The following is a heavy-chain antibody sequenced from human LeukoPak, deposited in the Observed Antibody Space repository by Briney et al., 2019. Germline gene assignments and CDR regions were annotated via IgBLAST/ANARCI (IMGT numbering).Heavy chain of an antibody. CDR3: AKDRYSYAFEYSDS. CDR2: IYSGGST. J-gene: IGHJ4*01. Sequence: GGSLRLSCAASGFTVSSNYMSWVRQAPGKGLEWVSVIYSGGSTYYADSVKGRFTISRDNSKNTLSLQVSSLRTEDTAVYYCAKDRYSYAFEYSDSWGQEPWSPSPQ. CDR1: GFTVSSNY. V-gene: IGHV3-53*05. D-gene: IGHD5-18*01.